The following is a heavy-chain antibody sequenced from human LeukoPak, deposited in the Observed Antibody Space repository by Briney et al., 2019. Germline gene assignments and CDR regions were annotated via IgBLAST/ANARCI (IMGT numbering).Heavy chain of an antibody. CDR3: AKDQSRYYDFWSGPGDY. Sequence: SGGSLRLSCAASGFTFSSYAMSWVRQAPGKGLEWVSGISGSGGSTYYADSVKGRFTISRDNSKNTLYLQMNSLRAEDTAVYYCAKDQSRYYDFWSGPGDYWGQGTLATVSS. CDR2: ISGSGGST. CDR1: GFTFSSYA. V-gene: IGHV3-23*01. J-gene: IGHJ4*02. D-gene: IGHD3-3*01.